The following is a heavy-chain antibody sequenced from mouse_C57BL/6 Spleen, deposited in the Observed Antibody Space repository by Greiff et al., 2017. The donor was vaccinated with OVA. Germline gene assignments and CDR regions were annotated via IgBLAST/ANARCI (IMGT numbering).Heavy chain of an antibody. CDR3: ARGTIYDGYYGGAWFAY. CDR2: IYPSDSET. J-gene: IGHJ3*01. Sequence: QVQLQQPGAELVRPGSSVKLSCKASGYTFTSYWMDWVKQRPGQGLEWIGNIYPSDSETHYNQQFKDKATLTVDNSSSTAYMQLSSLTSEDSAVYYCARGTIYDGYYGGAWFAYWGQGTLVTVSA. D-gene: IGHD2-3*01. V-gene: IGHV1-61*01. CDR1: GYTFTSYW.